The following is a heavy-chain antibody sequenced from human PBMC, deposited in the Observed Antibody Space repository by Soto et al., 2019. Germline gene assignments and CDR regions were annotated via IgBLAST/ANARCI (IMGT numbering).Heavy chain of an antibody. CDR3: ASAFEYSSSWRTLQSDYYYYMDV. V-gene: IGHV3-21*01. CDR2: ISSSSSYI. Sequence: PGGSLRLSCAASGFTFSSYSMNWVRQAPGKGLEWVSSISSSSSYIYYADSVKGRFTISRVNAKNSLYLQMNSLRAEDTAVYYCASAFEYSSSWRTLQSDYYYYMDVWGKGTTVTVSS. J-gene: IGHJ6*03. D-gene: IGHD6-6*01. CDR1: GFTFSSYS.